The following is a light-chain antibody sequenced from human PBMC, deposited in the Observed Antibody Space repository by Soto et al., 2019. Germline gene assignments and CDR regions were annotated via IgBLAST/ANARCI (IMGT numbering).Light chain of an antibody. CDR2: GAS. CDR3: QHYGSSQRT. J-gene: IGKJ1*01. V-gene: IGKV3-20*01. Sequence: ELVLTQSPGTLSLSPGERATIACRASQSVSSIYLAWYQQKPGQAPRLLIYGASSRATGIPDRFSGSGSGTDFTLTISRLEPEDFAVYYCQHYGSSQRTFGQGTKWIS. CDR1: QSVSSIY.